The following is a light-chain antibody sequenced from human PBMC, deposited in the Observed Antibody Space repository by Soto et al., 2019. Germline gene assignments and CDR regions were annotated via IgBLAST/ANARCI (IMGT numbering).Light chain of an antibody. CDR3: CSYAGSSAYV. J-gene: IGLJ1*01. V-gene: IGLV2-23*01. Sequence: QSALTQPASVSGSPGQSITISCTGTRSDVGRGNHNLVSWYRQRPGTAPKLMIYEGTKRPSGVSNRFSGSKSGYTASLTISGLQAEDEADYYCCSYAGSSAYVFGTGTKVTVL. CDR2: EGT. CDR1: RSDVGRGNHNL.